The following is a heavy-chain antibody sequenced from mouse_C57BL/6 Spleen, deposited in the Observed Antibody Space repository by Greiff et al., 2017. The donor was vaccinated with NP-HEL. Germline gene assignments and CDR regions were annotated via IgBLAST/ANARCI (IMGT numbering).Heavy chain of an antibody. Sequence: VQLQQSGPELVKPGASVKISCKASGYAFSSSWMNWVKQRPGKGLEWIGRIYPGDGDTNYNGKFKGKATLTADKSSSTAYMQLSSLTSEDSAVYFCAGFHYYGSSPGAYWGQGTLVTVSA. J-gene: IGHJ3*01. V-gene: IGHV1-82*01. CDR1: GYAFSSSW. D-gene: IGHD1-1*01. CDR2: IYPGDGDT. CDR3: AGFHYYGSSPGAY.